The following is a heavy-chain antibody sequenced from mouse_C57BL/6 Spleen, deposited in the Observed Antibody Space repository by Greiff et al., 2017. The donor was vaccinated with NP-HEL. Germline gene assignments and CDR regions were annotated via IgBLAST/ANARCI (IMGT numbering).Heavy chain of an antibody. CDR1: GYSITSGYY. V-gene: IGHV3-6*01. Sequence: EVQLQESGPGLVKPSQSLSLTCSVTGYSITSGYYWNWIRQFPGNKLEWMGYISYDGSNNYNPSLKNRISITRDTSKNQFFLKFNSVTTEDTATYYCARPDHYYGSSYGLAYWGQGTLVTVSA. D-gene: IGHD1-1*01. CDR2: ISYDGSN. J-gene: IGHJ3*01. CDR3: ARPDHYYGSSYGLAY.